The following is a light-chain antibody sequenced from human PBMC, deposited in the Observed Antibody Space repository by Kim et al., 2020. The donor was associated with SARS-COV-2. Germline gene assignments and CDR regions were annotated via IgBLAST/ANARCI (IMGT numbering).Light chain of an antibody. J-gene: IGLJ1*01. CDR2: GKN. CDR1: SLRSYY. CDR3: NSRDSSGNDLV. V-gene: IGLV3-19*01. Sequence: SSELTQDPAVSVALGQTVRITCQGDSLRSYYASWYQQKPGQAPVLVIYGKNNRPSGIPDRFSGSSSGNTASLTITGARAEDEADYYCNSRDSSGNDLVFG.